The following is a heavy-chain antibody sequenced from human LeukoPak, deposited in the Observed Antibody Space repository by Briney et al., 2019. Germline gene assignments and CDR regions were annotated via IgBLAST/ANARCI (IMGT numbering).Heavy chain of an antibody. CDR2: SNTNTGNP. CDR1: GYTFTSYA. V-gene: IGHV7-4-1*02. CDR3: ARVDPMTSSWYPCFDY. D-gene: IGHD6-13*01. Sequence: ASVKVSCKASGYTFTSYAMNWVRQAPGQGLGWMGWSNTNTGNPTYAQGFTGRIVFSLDTSVSTAYLQISSLKAEDTAVYYCARVDPMTSSWYPCFDYWGQGTLVTVSS. J-gene: IGHJ4*02.